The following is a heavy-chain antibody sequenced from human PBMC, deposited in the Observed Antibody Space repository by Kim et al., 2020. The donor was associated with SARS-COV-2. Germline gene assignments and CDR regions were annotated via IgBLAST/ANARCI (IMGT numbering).Heavy chain of an antibody. CDR2: INHSGST. CDR1: GGSFSGYY. D-gene: IGHD5-12*01. CDR3: ARGGRWLQLYTSRYYYYGMDV. J-gene: IGHJ6*02. Sequence: SETLSLTCAVYGGSFSGYYWSWIRQPPGKGLEWIGEINHSGSTNYNPSLKSRVTISVDTSKNQFSLKLSSVTAADTAVYYCARGGRWLQLYTSRYYYYGMDVWGQGTTVTVSS. V-gene: IGHV4-34*01.